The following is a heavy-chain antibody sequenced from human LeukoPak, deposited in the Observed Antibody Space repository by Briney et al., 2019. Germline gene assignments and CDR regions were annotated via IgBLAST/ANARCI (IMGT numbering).Heavy chain of an antibody. CDR3: AREGSSSYVWGSYRPNNWFDP. D-gene: IGHD3-16*02. V-gene: IGHV4-38-2*02. CDR1: GYSISSGYY. CDR2: IYHSGST. J-gene: IGHJ5*02. Sequence: SETLSLTCTVSGYSISSGYYWGWIRPPPGKGLEWIESIYHSGSTYYNPSLKSRVTISVDTSKNQFSLKLSSVTAADTAVYYCAREGSSSYVWGSYRPNNWFDPRGQGTLVTVSS.